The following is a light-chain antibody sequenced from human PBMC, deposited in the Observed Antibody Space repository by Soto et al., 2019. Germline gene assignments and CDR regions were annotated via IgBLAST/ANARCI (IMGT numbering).Light chain of an antibody. V-gene: IGKV1-5*01. CDR1: QSLGTW. J-gene: IGKJ4*01. CDR3: QQYFSYTLT. Sequence: DIQMTQSPSTLSASVGDRVIITCRASQSLGTWLAWYQQKPGIAPVLLIYDVSRLESGVPSRFSGRGSGTEFTLTISSLQPDDFATYYCQQYFSYTLTFGGGTKV. CDR2: DVS.